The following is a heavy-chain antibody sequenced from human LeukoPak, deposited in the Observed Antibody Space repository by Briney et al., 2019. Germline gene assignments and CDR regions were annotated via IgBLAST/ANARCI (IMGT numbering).Heavy chain of an antibody. D-gene: IGHD3-10*01. Sequence: PGGSLRLSCAVSGFTFSSYCMSWVRQAPGKGLEWVANIKQAGSEKYYVVSVKGRFTISRDNAKNSLYLQMNSLRAEDTAVCYCARESMVRGFFRGRNYFDYWGQGTLVTVSS. CDR1: GFTFSSYC. J-gene: IGHJ4*02. V-gene: IGHV3-7*01. CDR2: IKQAGSEK. CDR3: ARESMVRGFFRGRNYFDY.